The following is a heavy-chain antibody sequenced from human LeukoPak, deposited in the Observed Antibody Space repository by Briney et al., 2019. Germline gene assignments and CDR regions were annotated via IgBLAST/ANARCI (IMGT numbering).Heavy chain of an antibody. D-gene: IGHD3-22*01. CDR1: GYTFTTYG. V-gene: IGHV1-18*01. CDR2: ISAYKGNT. Sequence: GASVKVSCKASGYTFTTYGISWVRQAPGQGLEWMGWISAYKGNTNYAQKLQGRVTMTTETSTSTAYMELRSLRSDDTAVYYCARQHSSGYYSPHYCYGMDVWGQGTTVTVSS. J-gene: IGHJ6*02. CDR3: ARQHSSGYYSPHYCYGMDV.